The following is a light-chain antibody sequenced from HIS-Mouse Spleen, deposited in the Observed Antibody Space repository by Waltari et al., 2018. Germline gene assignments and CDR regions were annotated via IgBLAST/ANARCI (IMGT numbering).Light chain of an antibody. CDR2: DVS. J-gene: IGLJ1*01. Sequence: QSALTQPASLSGSPAQSITISSTGTTTDVGGYNYVSGYQQHPGNAPKLMIYDVSNLPSGVSNRFSGSKSGNTASLTISGLQAEDEADYYCSSYTSSSTYVFGTGTKVTVL. CDR3: SSYTSSSTYV. V-gene: IGLV2-14*03. CDR1: TTDVGGYNY.